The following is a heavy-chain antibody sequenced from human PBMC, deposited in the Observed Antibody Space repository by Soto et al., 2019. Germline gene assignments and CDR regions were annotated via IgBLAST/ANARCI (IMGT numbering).Heavy chain of an antibody. CDR1: GVSVTSYH. Sequence: SETLSLTCSVSGVSVTSYHWSWIRQFPGKGLEWIAYTSHTGNTNYNPSLKSRVIISLDTSKNQVSLQLTSVTATDTALYYCAIYRHAGFPHFFDLWGQGSLDTVSS. CDR3: AIYRHAGFPHFFDL. CDR2: TSHTGNT. V-gene: IGHV4-59*02. J-gene: IGHJ5*02. D-gene: IGHD5-18*01.